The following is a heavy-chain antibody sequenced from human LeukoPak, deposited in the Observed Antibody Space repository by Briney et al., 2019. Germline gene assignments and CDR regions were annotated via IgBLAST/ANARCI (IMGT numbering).Heavy chain of an antibody. CDR2: EN. CDR1: GGSVSSGPYY. D-gene: IGHD1-7*01. Sequence: SQTLSLTCTVSGGSVSSGPYYWSWIRQPPGEGLEWIGWENNYNVSLKSRVIISVDTSKNQFSLKLSSVTAADTAVYYCAREFSLEAGTTRNAFDIWGQGTMVTVFS. J-gene: IGHJ3*02. V-gene: IGHV4-61*01. CDR3: AREFSLEAGTTRNAFDI.